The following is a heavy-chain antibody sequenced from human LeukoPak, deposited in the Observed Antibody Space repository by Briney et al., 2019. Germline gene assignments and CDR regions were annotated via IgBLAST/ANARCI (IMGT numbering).Heavy chain of an antibody. J-gene: IGHJ4*02. D-gene: IGHD2/OR15-2a*01. CDR2: ISTSSGTT. Sequence: PGGSLRLSCAASGFTFSSSAMSWVRQAPGKGLEWVSSISTSSGTTSYADSVKGRFTISRDNAKNSLYLQMNSLRAEDTAVYYCGRFHRGFYDLDYWGQGTLVAVSS. CDR1: GFTFSSSA. V-gene: IGHV3-48*04. CDR3: GRFHRGFYDLDY.